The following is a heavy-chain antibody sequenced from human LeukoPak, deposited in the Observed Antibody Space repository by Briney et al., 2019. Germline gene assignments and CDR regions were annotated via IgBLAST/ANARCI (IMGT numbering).Heavy chain of an antibody. CDR1: GYTFTGYY. CDR2: INPNSGGT. J-gene: IGHJ4*02. V-gene: IGHV1-2*02. Sequence: GASVKVSCKASGYTFTGYYMHWVRQAPGQGLEWMGWINPNSGGTNYAQKFQGRVTMTRDTSISTAYMELSRLRSDDTAVYYCARDRNRGIQLWLLSYWGQGTLVTVSS. D-gene: IGHD5-18*01. CDR3: ARDRNRGIQLWLLSY.